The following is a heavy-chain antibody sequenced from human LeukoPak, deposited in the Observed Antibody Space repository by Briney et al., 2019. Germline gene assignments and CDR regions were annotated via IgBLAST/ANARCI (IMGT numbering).Heavy chain of an antibody. D-gene: IGHD3-10*01. J-gene: IGHJ4*01. CDR1: GYTFTSYD. V-gene: IGHV1-8*01. Sequence: ASVKVSCKASGYTFTSYDITWVRQATGQGLEWMGWMSPDSGYTGYAQTFQGRVTLTRNTSVSTAFMELSSLRSEDTAVYCCARALWGGDRYGSGNFPDYWGHGTLVTVSS. CDR3: ARALWGGDRYGSGNFPDY. CDR2: MSPDSGYT.